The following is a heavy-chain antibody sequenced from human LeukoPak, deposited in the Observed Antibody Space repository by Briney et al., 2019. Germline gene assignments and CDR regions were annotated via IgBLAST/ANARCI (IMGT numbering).Heavy chain of an antibody. CDR2: IGGST. Sequence: ASVKVSCKASGYTFSNYYIHWVRQAPGQGLEWMGIIGGSTNYAQKFQGRVTMTRDTSTSTVYMELSSLRSEDTAVYYCARDPGETAPTQNWFDPWGQGTLVTVSS. CDR1: GYTFSNYY. V-gene: IGHV1-46*01. J-gene: IGHJ5*02. D-gene: IGHD7-27*01. CDR3: ARDPGETAPTQNWFDP.